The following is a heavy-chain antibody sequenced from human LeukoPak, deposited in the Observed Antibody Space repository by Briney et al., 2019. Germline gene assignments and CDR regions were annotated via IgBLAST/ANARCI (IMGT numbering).Heavy chain of an antibody. J-gene: IGHJ4*02. CDR3: AKYRSGSYTGLHY. V-gene: IGHV3-23*01. D-gene: IGHD3-10*01. CDR2: ISSRGGGT. CDR1: GFTFSSYA. Sequence: GGSLRLSCAASGFTFSSYAMSWVRQAPGKGLEWVSVISSRGGGTYYADSVKGRFTISRDNSKNTLYLQMNSLRAEDTAVYYYAKYRSGSYTGLHYWGQGTLVTVSS.